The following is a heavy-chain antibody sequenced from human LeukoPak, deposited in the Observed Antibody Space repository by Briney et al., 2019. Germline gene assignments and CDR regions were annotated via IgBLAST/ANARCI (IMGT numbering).Heavy chain of an antibody. V-gene: IGHV3-30*04. D-gene: IGHD1-26*01. CDR3: ARDVVGATGGAYYYYYMDV. J-gene: IGHJ6*03. CDR1: GFTFSSYA. CDR2: ISYDGSNK. Sequence: PGRSLRLSCAASGFTFSSYAMHWVRQAPGKGLEWVAVISYDGSNKYYADSVKGRFTISRDNSKNTLYLQMNSLRAEDTAVYYCARDVVGATGGAYYYYYMDVWGKGTTVTVSS.